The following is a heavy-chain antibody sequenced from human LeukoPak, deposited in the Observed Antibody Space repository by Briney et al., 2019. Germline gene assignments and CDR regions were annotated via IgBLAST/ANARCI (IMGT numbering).Heavy chain of an antibody. D-gene: IGHD4-17*01. J-gene: IGHJ4*02. CDR1: GFTFSSYW. CDR2: INGDGSST. CDR3: ARVGARQILEY. V-gene: IGHV3-74*01. Sequence: GGSLRLSCAASGFTFSSYWMHWVRQAPGKGLVWVSRINGDGSSTNYADSVKGRFTISRDNAKNTLYLQMDSLRAEDTAVYYCARVGARQILEYRGQGTLVTVSS.